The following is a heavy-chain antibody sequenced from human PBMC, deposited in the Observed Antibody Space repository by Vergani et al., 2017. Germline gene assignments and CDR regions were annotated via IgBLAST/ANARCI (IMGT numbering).Heavy chain of an antibody. Sequence: QVQLQESGPGLVKPSETLSLTCTVSGGSISSYYWSWIRQPPGKGLEWIGYIYYSGSTTYNPSLKSRVTISVDTSKNQFSLMLSYVTAADAAEYYWARDPRIAAAGIYYFDYWGQGTLVTVSS. J-gene: IGHJ4*02. CDR3: ARDPRIAAAGIYYFDY. CDR1: GGSISSYY. V-gene: IGHV4-59*12. CDR2: IYYSGST. D-gene: IGHD6-13*01.